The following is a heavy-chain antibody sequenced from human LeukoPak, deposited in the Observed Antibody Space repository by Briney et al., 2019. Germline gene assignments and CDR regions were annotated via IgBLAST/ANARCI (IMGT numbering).Heavy chain of an antibody. CDR2: ISYDGSNK. Sequence: PGGSLRLSCAASGYIFSSYAMHWVRQAPGKGLEWVALISYDGSNKYYADSVKGRFTISRGNSKNTLYLQMNSLRAEDTAVYYCARGPNLVREYFQHWGQGARVTVSS. CDR1: GYIFSSYA. CDR3: ARGPNLVREYFQH. V-gene: IGHV3-30-3*01. J-gene: IGHJ1*01.